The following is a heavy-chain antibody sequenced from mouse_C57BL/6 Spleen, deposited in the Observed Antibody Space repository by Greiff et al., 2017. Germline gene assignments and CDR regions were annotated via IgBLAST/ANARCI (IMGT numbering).Heavy chain of an antibody. Sequence: EVQLQQSGPGLAKPSQTLSLPCSVTGYSITSDYWNWIRKFPGNKLEYMGYISYSGSTYYNPSLKSRISITRDTSKNQYYLQLNSVTTEDTATYYCARSETTVVATDWYFDVWGTGTTVTVSS. J-gene: IGHJ1*03. V-gene: IGHV3-8*01. CDR1: GYSITSDY. D-gene: IGHD1-1*01. CDR3: ARSETTVVATDWYFDV. CDR2: ISYSGST.